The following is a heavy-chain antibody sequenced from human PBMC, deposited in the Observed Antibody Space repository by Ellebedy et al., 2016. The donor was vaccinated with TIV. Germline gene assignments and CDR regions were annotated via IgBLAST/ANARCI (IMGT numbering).Heavy chain of an antibody. CDR1: GYTFTSYW. V-gene: IGHV3-74*01. CDR3: ARDLYYGIDF. Sequence: GGSLRLSCAASGYTFTSYWMHWVRQAPGKGLVWVSHINGDGSHTIYADSVKGRFTISRDNAKNTLYLQMNSLRADDTAVHYCARDLYYGIDFWGQGTTVTVSS. J-gene: IGHJ6*02. CDR2: INGDGSHT. D-gene: IGHD2-8*01.